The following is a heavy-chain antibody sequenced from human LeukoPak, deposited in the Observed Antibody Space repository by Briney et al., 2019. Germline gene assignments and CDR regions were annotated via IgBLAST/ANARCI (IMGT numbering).Heavy chain of an antibody. D-gene: IGHD6-13*01. CDR2: INPNSGGT. CDR3: ARPQQLGRYNWFDP. J-gene: IGHJ5*02. V-gene: IGHV1-2*02. Sequence: ASVKVSCKASGYTFTGYYMHWVRQAPGQGLEWMGWINPNSGGTNYAQKFQGRVTMTRDTSISTAYMELSRLRSDDTAVYCCARPQQLGRYNWFDPWGQGTLVTVSS. CDR1: GYTFTGYY.